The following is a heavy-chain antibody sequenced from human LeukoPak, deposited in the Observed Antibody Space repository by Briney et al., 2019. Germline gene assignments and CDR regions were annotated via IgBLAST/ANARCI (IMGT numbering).Heavy chain of an antibody. D-gene: IGHD3-16*01. V-gene: IGHV1-69*04. CDR2: IIPILGIA. Sequence: SVKVSCKASGYTFTSYGISWVRQAPGQGLEWMGRIIPILGIAKYAQKFQGRVTITADKSTSTAYMELSSLRSEDTAVYYCARDAVTRLGGDYYYYGMDVWGQGTTVTVSS. J-gene: IGHJ6*02. CDR1: GYTFTSYG. CDR3: ARDAVTRLGGDYYYYGMDV.